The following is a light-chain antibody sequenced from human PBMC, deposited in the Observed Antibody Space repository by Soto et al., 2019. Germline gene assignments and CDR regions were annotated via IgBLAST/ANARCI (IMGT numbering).Light chain of an antibody. CDR3: QQRSNWAIT. CDR2: DAS. Sequence: EIVLTQSPATLSLSPGERATISCRASQSVSSYLAWYQQKPGQAPRLLIYDASNRATGIPARFSGSGSGTDFTLTISSLEPEDSAVYYCQQRSNWAITFGQGTRLEIK. J-gene: IGKJ5*01. V-gene: IGKV3-11*01. CDR1: QSVSSY.